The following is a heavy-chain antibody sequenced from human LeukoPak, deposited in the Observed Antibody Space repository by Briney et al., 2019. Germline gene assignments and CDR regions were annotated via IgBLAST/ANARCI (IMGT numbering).Heavy chain of an antibody. D-gene: IGHD6-13*01. J-gene: IGHJ4*02. CDR3: ARARAYSSSWYSDY. CDR1: GFTFSSYS. CDR2: ISSSSSYI. Sequence: GGSLRLSCAASGFTFSSYSMNWVRQAPGKGLEWVSSISSSSSYIYYADSVKGRFTVSRDNAKNSLYLQMNSLRAEDTAVYYCARARAYSSSWYSDYWGQGTLVTVSS. V-gene: IGHV3-21*01.